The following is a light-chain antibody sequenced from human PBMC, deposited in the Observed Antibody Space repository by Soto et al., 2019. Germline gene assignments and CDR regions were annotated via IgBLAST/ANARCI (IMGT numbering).Light chain of an antibody. CDR1: QFISTY. J-gene: IGKJ5*01. V-gene: IGKV1-39*01. CDR3: QQSYSTPIT. CDR2: TTS. Sequence: IDITQSPSSLSACVGETVAIACVPSQFISTYLNWYQQKPGKAPNLLIYTTSSLHSGVPSRFSGSGSGTDFTLTISSLQPEEFATYYCQQSYSTPITFGQGTRLEI.